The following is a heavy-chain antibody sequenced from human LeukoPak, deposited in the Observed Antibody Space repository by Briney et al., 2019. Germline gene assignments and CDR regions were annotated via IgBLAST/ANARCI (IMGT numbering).Heavy chain of an antibody. V-gene: IGHV4-59*01. CDR1: GGSISSYY. CDR3: ARAVYSRYLFQH. Sequence: SETLSLTCTVSGGSISSYYWSWIRQPPGKGLEWIGYIYYSGSTNYNPSLKSRVTISVDTSKNQFSLKLSSVTAADMAVYYCARAVYSRYLFQHWGQGTLVTVSS. CDR2: IYYSGST. D-gene: IGHD6-13*01. J-gene: IGHJ1*01.